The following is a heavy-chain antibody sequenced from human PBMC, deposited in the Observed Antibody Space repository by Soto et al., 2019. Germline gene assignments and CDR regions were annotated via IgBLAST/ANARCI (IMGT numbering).Heavy chain of an antibody. CDR3: ARGAVHYYDSSGYYPDAFDI. D-gene: IGHD3-22*01. Sequence: SVKVSCKASGGTFSSYAISWVRQAPGQGLEWMGGIIPIFGTANYAQKFQGRVTITADESTSTAYMELSSLRSEDTAVYYCARGAVHYYDSSGYYPDAFDIWGQGTMVTVSS. J-gene: IGHJ3*02. CDR2: IIPIFGTA. CDR1: GGTFSSYA. V-gene: IGHV1-69*13.